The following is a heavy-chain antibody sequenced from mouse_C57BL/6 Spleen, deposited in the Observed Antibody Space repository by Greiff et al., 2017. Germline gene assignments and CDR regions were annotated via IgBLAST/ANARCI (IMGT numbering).Heavy chain of an antibody. J-gene: IGHJ4*01. Sequence: QVQLQQPGAELVRPGSSVKLSCKASGYTFTSYWMDWVKQRPGHGLEWIGNIYPSDSETHYNQKFKDKATLTVDKSSSPAYMQLSRLTSEESAVYYCARVDITTVVGYAMDYWGQGTSVTVSS. CDR1: GYTFTSYW. D-gene: IGHD1-1*01. V-gene: IGHV1-61*01. CDR2: IYPSDSET. CDR3: ARVDITTVVGYAMDY.